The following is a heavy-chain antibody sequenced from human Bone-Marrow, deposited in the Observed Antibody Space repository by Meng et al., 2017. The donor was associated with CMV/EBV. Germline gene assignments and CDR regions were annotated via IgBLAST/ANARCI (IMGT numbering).Heavy chain of an antibody. V-gene: IGHV4-31*03. D-gene: IGHD3-3*01. Sequence: SETLSLTCTVSGGSINSGGYYWSWIRQHPGKGLEWIGYIYYSGSTYYNPSLKSRVTISVDTSKNQFSLKLSSVTAADTAVYYCARGLRYDFWSGSAYFDYWGQGTLVTVSS. J-gene: IGHJ4*02. CDR2: IYYSGST. CDR1: GGSINSGGYY. CDR3: ARGLRYDFWSGSAYFDY.